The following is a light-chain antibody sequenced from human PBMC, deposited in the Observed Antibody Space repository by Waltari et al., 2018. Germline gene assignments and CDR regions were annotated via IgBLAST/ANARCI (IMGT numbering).Light chain of an antibody. CDR3: SAYGGRDNPWV. CDR1: SSAVASSNY. J-gene: IGLJ3*02. CDR2: ELS. V-gene: IGLV2-8*01. Sequence: QSGLTQPPSASGSPGQSSTISCTGSSSAVASSNYVPWYQQHPGKAPKLIIYELSKRPSGVPDRFSGSKSGNTASLTVSRLQAEDEAEYHCSAYGGRDNPWVFGGGTKLTVL.